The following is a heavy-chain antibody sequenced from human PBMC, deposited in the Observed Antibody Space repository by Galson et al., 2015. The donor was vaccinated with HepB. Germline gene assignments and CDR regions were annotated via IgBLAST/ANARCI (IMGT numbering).Heavy chain of an antibody. V-gene: IGHV3-7*01. D-gene: IGHD3-10*01. CDR3: AREFSYYGSGRGTFDI. CDR1: GFTFSSYW. J-gene: IGHJ3*02. Sequence: SLRLSCAASGFTFSSYWMSWVRQAPGKGLEWVANIKQDGSEKYYVDSVKGRFTISRDNAKNSLYLQMNSLRAEDTAVYYCAREFSYYGSGRGTFDIWGQGTMVTVSS. CDR2: IKQDGSEK.